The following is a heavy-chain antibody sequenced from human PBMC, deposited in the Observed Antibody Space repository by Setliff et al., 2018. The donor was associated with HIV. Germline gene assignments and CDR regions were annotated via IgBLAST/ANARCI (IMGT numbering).Heavy chain of an antibody. Sequence: ASVKVSCKASGYTFTSYAMHWVRKAPGQRLEWMGWINAGNGNTKYSQKFQGRVTITRDTSASTAYMELSSLRSEDTAVYYCARGGAFLGYYYGSGSYPPDAFDLWGQGTMVTVSS. D-gene: IGHD3-10*01. J-gene: IGHJ3*01. CDR3: ARGGAFLGYYYGSGSYPPDAFDL. CDR2: INAGNGNT. CDR1: GYTFTSYA. V-gene: IGHV1-3*01.